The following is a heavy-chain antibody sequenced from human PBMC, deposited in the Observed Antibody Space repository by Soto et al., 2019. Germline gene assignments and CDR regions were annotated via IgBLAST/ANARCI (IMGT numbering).Heavy chain of an antibody. J-gene: IGHJ6*03. CDR2: IYYSGST. CDR1: GGSISSYY. D-gene: IGHD4-17*01. V-gene: IGHV4-59*01. CDR3: ALRPYGDPFYYMDV. Sequence: PSETLSLTCTVSGGSISSYYWSWIRQPPGKGLEWIGYIYYSGSTNCNPSLKSRVTISVDTSKNQFSLKLSSVTAADTAVYYCALRPYGDPFYYMDVWGKGTTVTVSS.